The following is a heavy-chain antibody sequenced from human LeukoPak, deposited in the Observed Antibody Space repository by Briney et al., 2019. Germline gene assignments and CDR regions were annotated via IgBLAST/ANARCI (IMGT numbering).Heavy chain of an antibody. J-gene: IGHJ3*02. CDR2: INEDGSAK. D-gene: IGHD3-10*01. CDR3: ARDVYDSGRGAFDI. V-gene: IGHV3-7*01. Sequence: GGSLRLSCAASGFTISTYWMSWVRQGPAKGLAWVANINEDGSAKYYVDSVKGRFTISRDNAKNSLFLQMNSLRADDTAVYYCARDVYDSGRGAFDILGQGTLVTVSS. CDR1: GFTISTYW.